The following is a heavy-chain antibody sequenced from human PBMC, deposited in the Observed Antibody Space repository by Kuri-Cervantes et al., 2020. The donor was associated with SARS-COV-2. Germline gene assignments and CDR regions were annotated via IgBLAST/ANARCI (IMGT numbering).Heavy chain of an antibody. CDR3: AKARPSGSY. CDR1: GFTFSAYA. J-gene: IGHJ4*02. V-gene: IGHV3-23*01. D-gene: IGHD2-15*01. Sequence: GESLKISCAASGFTFSAYAMSWVRQAPGRGLEWVSGISDSGINTYYPDSVRGRFTISRDNSKNMLYLQMHSLRVEDTAVYYCAKARPSGSYWGQGTLVTVSS. CDR2: ISDSGINT.